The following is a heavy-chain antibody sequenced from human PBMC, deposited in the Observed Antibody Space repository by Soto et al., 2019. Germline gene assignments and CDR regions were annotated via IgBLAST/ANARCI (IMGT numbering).Heavy chain of an antibody. CDR3: AKMYSYYGSGSYRPYSYYYYGMDV. CDR1: GFTFSSYG. CDR2: ISYDGSNK. V-gene: IGHV3-30*18. Sequence: PGGSLRLSCAASGFTFSSYGMHWVRQAPGKGLEWVAVISYDGSNKYYADSVKGRFTISRDNSKNTLYPQMNSLRAEDTAVYYCAKMYSYYGSGSYRPYSYYYYGMDVWGQGTTVTVSS. J-gene: IGHJ6*02. D-gene: IGHD3-10*01.